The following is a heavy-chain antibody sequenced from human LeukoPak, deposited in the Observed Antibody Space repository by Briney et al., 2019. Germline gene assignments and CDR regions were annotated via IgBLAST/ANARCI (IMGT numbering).Heavy chain of an antibody. D-gene: IGHD6-19*01. CDR1: ELTLSNYC. CDR2: IKRDGAET. CDR3: ARDQGSGCFDL. J-gene: IGHJ5*02. V-gene: IGHV3-7*01. Sequence: GGSLRLSCAASELTLSNYCMTWVRQGPGKGLEWVATIKRDGAETYYVDSVRGRFTISGDNAENSVYLRMNSLRDEDTAVYYCARDQGSGCFDLWGQGTLVTVSS.